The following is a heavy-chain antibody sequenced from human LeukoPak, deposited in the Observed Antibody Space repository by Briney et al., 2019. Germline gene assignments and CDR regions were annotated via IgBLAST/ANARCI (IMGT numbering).Heavy chain of an antibody. V-gene: IGHV4-38-2*02. Sequence: SEALSLTCTVSGYSISSGYYWGWIRQPPGKGLEWIGEINHSGSTNYNPSLKSRVTISVDTSKNQFSLKLSSVTAADTAVYYCARGHSYGPGEGYYYYYYMDVWGKGTTVTVSS. CDR3: ARGHSYGPGEGYYYYYYMDV. CDR2: INHSGST. CDR1: GYSISSGYY. D-gene: IGHD5-18*01. J-gene: IGHJ6*03.